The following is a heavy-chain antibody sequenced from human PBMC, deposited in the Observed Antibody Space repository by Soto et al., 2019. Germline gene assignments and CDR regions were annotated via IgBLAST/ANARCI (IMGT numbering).Heavy chain of an antibody. D-gene: IGHD3-10*01. Sequence: EVQLVESGGGLVQPGRSLRLSCSASGFNFAAYTMSWVRLTPGKGLEWVGFIRRIAYGGTTDYAASVKGRFTISRDDSRKIVYLQMSRLKIEDTAVYYCSGSLAIDFDSWGQGTLVTVSS. CDR1: GFNFAAYT. V-gene: IGHV3-49*04. CDR2: IRRIAYGGTT. J-gene: IGHJ4*02. CDR3: SGSLAIDFDS.